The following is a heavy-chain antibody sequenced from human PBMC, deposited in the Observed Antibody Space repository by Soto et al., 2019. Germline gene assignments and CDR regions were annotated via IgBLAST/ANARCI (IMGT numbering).Heavy chain of an antibody. V-gene: IGHV3-73*02. CDR3: TSQYCGGDCSRVDP. CDR1: GFTLSGSR. CDR2: IRSKADSYAT. Sequence: EVQLMESGGGLVQPGGSLKLSCAASGFTLSGSRIHWVRQASGKGLEWVGRIRSKADSYATAYAASVKGRFTISRDDSKNTAYLQMNSLKTEDTAVYYCTSQYCGGDCSRVDPWGQGTLVTVSS. D-gene: IGHD2-21*02. J-gene: IGHJ5*02.